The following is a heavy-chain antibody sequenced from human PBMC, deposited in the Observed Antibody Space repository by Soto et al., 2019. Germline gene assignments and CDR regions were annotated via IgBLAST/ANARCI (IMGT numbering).Heavy chain of an antibody. Sequence: EVQLVESGGGLVKPGGSLRLSCAASGFTFSSYSMNWVRQAPGKGLEWVSSISSSSSYIYYADSVKGRFTISRDNAKNSLYLQMNSLRAEDTAVYYCARAYVLMVYAAGFWFDPWGRGTLVTVSS. CDR3: ARAYVLMVYAAGFWFDP. CDR2: ISSSSSYI. D-gene: IGHD2-8*01. V-gene: IGHV3-21*01. CDR1: GFTFSSYS. J-gene: IGHJ5*02.